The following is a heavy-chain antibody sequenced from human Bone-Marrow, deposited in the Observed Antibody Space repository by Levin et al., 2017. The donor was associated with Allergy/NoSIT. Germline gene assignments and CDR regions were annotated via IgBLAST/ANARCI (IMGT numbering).Heavy chain of an antibody. J-gene: IGHJ4*02. V-gene: IGHV4-4*07. Sequence: SETLSLTCSVSGASIKSDHWSWIRQPAGKGLEYIARIDKSGTTQSNPSLTSRVTMSVDTSKNQFSMTLTSVTAADTAVYYCARDSENSKWSYFDYWGLGTLVTVSS. CDR3: ARDSENSKWSYFDY. CDR1: GASIKSDH. D-gene: IGHD2-15*01. CDR2: IDKSGTT.